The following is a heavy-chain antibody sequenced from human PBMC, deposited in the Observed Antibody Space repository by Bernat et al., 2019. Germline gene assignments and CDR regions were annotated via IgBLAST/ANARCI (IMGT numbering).Heavy chain of an antibody. V-gene: IGHV4-59*08. J-gene: IGHJ4*02. CDR3: ARHAGGYSGYDMFWYFDY. D-gene: IGHD5-12*01. CDR2: IYYSGST. CDR1: GGSISSYY. Sequence: QVQLQESGPGLVKPSETLSLTCTVSGGSISSYYWSWIRQPPGKGLEWIGYIYYSGSTNYNPSLKSRVTITVDTSKNQFSLKLSSVTAADTAVYYCARHAGGYSGYDMFWYFDYWGQGTLVTVSS.